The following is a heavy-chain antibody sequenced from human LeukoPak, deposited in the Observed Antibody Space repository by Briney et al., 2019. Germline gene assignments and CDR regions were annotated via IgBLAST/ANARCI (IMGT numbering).Heavy chain of an antibody. D-gene: IGHD5-12*01. Sequence: GGSLRLSCAASGFTFSSYWMTWVRQAPGKGLEWVASIKQNGGEKYYVDSVKGRFTISRDNANNSLYPQMNSLGAEDTAVYYCARDGFSDFENYFAYWGQGTLVTVSS. V-gene: IGHV3-7*01. CDR1: GFTFSSYW. CDR3: ARDGFSDFENYFAY. J-gene: IGHJ4*02. CDR2: IKQNGGEK.